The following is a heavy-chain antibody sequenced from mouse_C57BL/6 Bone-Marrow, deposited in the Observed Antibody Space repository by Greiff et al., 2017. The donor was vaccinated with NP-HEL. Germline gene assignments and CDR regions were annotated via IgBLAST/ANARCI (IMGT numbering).Heavy chain of an antibody. CDR1: GFSLTSYG. CDR3: ARNRGYYYGSSRSRYWYFDV. D-gene: IGHD1-1*01. V-gene: IGHV2-2*01. J-gene: IGHJ1*03. CDR2: IWSGGST. Sequence: QVQLKQSGPGLVQPSQSLSITCTVSGFSLTSYGVHWVRQSPGKGLEWLGVIWSGGSTDYNAAFISRLSISKDNSKGQVFFKMNSLQADDTAIYYCARNRGYYYGSSRSRYWYFDVWGTGTTVTVSS.